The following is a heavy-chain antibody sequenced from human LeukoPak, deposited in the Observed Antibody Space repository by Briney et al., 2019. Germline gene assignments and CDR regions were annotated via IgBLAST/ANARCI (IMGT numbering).Heavy chain of an antibody. V-gene: IGHV3-11*01. CDR1: GFRFSDYC. CDR2: ISGSGDNI. J-gene: IGHJ4*02. Sequence: GGSLRLSCAASGFRFSDYCMSWIRQAPGKGPEWISYISGSGDNIYYAGPVQGRFTISRDNSKNSLYLQLNSLTPDDTAVYYCARDGGHYHSENHYNVNYWGQGTLVTVSS. D-gene: IGHD3-10*01. CDR3: ARDGGHYHSENHYNVNY.